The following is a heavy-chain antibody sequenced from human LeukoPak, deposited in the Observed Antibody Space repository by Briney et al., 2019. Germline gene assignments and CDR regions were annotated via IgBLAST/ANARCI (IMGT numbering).Heavy chain of an antibody. CDR2: IYYSGST. Sequence: PSETLSLTCTVSGGSIGSHLFYWAWLRQPPGKGLEWIGSIYYSGSTYYNPSLKSRVTMSVDTSKNQFSLKLTSVTAADTAVYFCADMVRGVIVGPNFYSYYMDVWGKGATVTVS. J-gene: IGHJ6*03. V-gene: IGHV4-39*01. D-gene: IGHD3-10*01. CDR3: ADMVRGVIVGPNFYSYYMDV. CDR1: GGSIGSHLFY.